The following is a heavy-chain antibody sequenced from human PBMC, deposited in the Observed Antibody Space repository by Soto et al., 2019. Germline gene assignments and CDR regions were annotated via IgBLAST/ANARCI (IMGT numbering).Heavy chain of an antibody. CDR1: RFTLSNSW. CDR2: INSDGTFS. Sequence: GYRSISFGVSRFTLSNSWLDWVRQVPGMGLVWGSRINSDGTFSTYADSVKGRFTISRDNAKNTLYPQMNSPSDEDTAVYYCVRVFCSSTSCYNPSSFDYWGQGALVT. V-gene: IGHV3-74*01. J-gene: IGHJ4*02. CDR3: VRVFCSSTSCYNPSSFDY. D-gene: IGHD2-2*02.